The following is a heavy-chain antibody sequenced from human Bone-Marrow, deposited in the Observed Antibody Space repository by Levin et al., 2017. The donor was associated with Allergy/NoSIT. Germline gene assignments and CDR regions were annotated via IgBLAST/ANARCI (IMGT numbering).Heavy chain of an antibody. V-gene: IGHV4-34*01. D-gene: IGHD6-6*01. CDR2: INHSGST. Sequence: MSSETLSLTCAVYGGSFSGYYWSWIRQPPGKGLEWIGEINHSGSTNYNPSLKSRVTISVDTSKNQFSLKLSSVTAADTAVYYCARVEYSSSKTFRFINWFDPWGQGTLVTVSS. CDR1: GGSFSGYY. J-gene: IGHJ5*02. CDR3: ARVEYSSSKTFRFINWFDP.